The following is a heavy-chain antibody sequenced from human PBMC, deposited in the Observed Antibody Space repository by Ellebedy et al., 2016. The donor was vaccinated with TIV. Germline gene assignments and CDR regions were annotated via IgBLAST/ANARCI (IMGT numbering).Heavy chain of an antibody. CDR1: GFTFSNYS. D-gene: IGHD3-10*01. J-gene: IGHJ4*02. CDR2: ISSSSTYI. V-gene: IGHV3-21*03. CDR3: ARSYYGSGSPDY. Sequence: GESLKISCAASGFTFSNYSMNWVRQAPGKGLEWVSSISSSSTYIYYADSVTGRFIISRDNAENSLYLQMNSLRGEDTALYYCARSYYGSGSPDYWGQGTLVTVSS.